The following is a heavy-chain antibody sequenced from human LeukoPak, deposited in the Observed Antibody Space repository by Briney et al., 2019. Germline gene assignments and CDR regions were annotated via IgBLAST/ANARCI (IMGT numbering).Heavy chain of an antibody. CDR3: AKEFTVLLWFGELVDY. Sequence: PGGSLRLSCAASGFTFSSYAMSWVRQAPGKGLEWVSAISGSGGSTYYADSVKGRFTISRDNSKNTLYLQMNSLRAEDTAVYYCAKEFTVLLWFGELVDYWGQGTLVTVSS. CDR1: GFTFSSYA. CDR2: ISGSGGST. J-gene: IGHJ4*02. V-gene: IGHV3-23*01. D-gene: IGHD3-10*01.